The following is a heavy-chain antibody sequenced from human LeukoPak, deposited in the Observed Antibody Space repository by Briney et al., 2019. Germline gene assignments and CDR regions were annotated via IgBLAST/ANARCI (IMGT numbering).Heavy chain of an antibody. J-gene: IGHJ4*02. D-gene: IGHD1-26*01. CDR1: RFSFSIFG. V-gene: IGHV3-30*02. CDR3: AKDRGGSYYGGFDY. CDR2: IRYDGSTK. Sequence: GGSLRLSCEASRFSFSIFGMHWVRQAPGKGLEWVAFIRYDGSTKYSADSVKGRFTISRDNSKNTLYLQMNSLRPDDTAVYYCAKDRGGSYYGGFDYWGQGTLVTVSS.